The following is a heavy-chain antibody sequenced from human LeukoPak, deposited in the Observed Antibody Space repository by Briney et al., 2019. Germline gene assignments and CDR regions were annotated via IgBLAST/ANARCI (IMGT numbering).Heavy chain of an antibody. CDR1: GYTFTDYY. D-gene: IGHD4-17*01. V-gene: IGHV1-2*02. J-gene: IGHJ4*02. Sequence: ASVKVSCKASGYTFTDYYIHWVRLAPGQGLEWMGWINPDTGDTNFAQNFQGRVTMTRDTSIITAYMELSILRSDDTAVYYCARDRLAYGDYYFDYWGQGTLVTVSS. CDR2: INPDTGDT. CDR3: ARDRLAYGDYYFDY.